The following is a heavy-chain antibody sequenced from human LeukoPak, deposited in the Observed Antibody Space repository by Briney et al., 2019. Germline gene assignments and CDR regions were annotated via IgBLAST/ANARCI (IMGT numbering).Heavy chain of an antibody. CDR1: GFSFSSYW. J-gene: IGHJ4*02. CDR2: IKQDGSEK. Sequence: GGSLRLSCAASGFSFSSYWMTWVRQAPGKGLEWVANIKQDGSEKYSLDSVKGRFTISRDNSKNILYLEMNSLRDGDTAIYYCVRDRSAQFLDFWGQGILVTVSS. D-gene: IGHD1-26*01. CDR3: VRDRSAQFLDF. V-gene: IGHV3-7*01.